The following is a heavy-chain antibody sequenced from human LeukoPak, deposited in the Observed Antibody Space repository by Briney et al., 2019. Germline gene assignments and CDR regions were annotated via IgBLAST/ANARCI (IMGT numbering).Heavy chain of an antibody. D-gene: IGHD3-10*01. V-gene: IGHV4-61*01. CDR1: GGSVSSGSYY. CDR3: ARGGSYYYGSGSYSRSLFDY. CDR2: IYYSGST. Sequence: SETLSLTCTVSGGSVSSGSYYWSWIRQPPGKGLEWIGYIYYSGSTNYNPSLKSRVTISVDTSKNQFSLKLGSVTAADTAVYYCARGGSYYYGSGSYSRSLFDYWGQGTLVTVSS. J-gene: IGHJ4*02.